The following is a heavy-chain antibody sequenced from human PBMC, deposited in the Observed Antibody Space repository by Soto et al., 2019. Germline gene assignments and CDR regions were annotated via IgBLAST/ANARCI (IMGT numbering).Heavy chain of an antibody. CDR3: ATDIVVVPAAPKVAFDI. Sequence: GESLKISCKGSGYSFTIYWISWVRQMPGKGLEWMGRIDPSDSYTNYSPSFQGHVTISADKSISTAYLQWSSLKASDTAMYYCATDIVVVPAAPKVAFDIWGQGTMVTVSS. CDR2: IDPSDSYT. V-gene: IGHV5-10-1*01. CDR1: GYSFTIYW. D-gene: IGHD2-2*01. J-gene: IGHJ3*02.